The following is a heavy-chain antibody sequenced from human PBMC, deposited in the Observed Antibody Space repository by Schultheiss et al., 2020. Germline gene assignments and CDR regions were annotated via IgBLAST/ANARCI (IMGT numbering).Heavy chain of an antibody. CDR1: GFTFSTYA. J-gene: IGHJ4*02. CDR3: AKKMGTTWYYYDS. V-gene: IGHV3-23*01. CDR2: ISGSGGTT. D-gene: IGHD6-13*01. Sequence: LSLTCAASGFTFSTYAMGWVRQAPGKGLEWVSIISGSGGTTHYADSVKGRFTISRDNSKDTLYLQMNSLRADDTAVFYCAKKMGTTWYYYDSWGQGTQVTVSS.